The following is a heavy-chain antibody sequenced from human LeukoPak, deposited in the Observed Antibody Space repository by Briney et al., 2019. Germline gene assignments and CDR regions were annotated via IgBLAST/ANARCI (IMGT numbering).Heavy chain of an antibody. CDR1: GFTFSSHV. CDR2: IGATGAGT. CDR3: ANRVGYSYGA. J-gene: IGHJ5*02. Sequence: GGSLRLSCAASGFTFSSHVMSWVRQAPGKGLEWVSAIGATGAGTYYADSVKGRFTISRDNSNNTLYLQMNSLRAEDTAVYYRANRVGYSYGAWGQGTLVTVSS. V-gene: IGHV3-23*01. D-gene: IGHD5-18*01.